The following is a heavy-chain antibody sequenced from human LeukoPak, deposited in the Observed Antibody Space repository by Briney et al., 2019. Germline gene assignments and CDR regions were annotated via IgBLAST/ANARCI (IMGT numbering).Heavy chain of an antibody. CDR2: INPNSGGT. J-gene: IGHJ4*02. CDR1: GYTFTGYY. V-gene: IGHV1-2*02. CDR3: ARGRFFNAAGTIEY. Sequence: ASVKVSCKASGYTFTGYYMHWVRQAPGQGLEWMGWINPNSGGTNYAQKFQGRVTMTRDTSISTAYMELSRLRSDDTAVYYCARGRFFNAAGTIEYWGRGTLVTVSS. D-gene: IGHD6-13*01.